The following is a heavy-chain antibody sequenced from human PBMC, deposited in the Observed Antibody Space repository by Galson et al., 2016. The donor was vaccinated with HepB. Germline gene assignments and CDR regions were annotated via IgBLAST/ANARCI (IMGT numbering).Heavy chain of an antibody. CDR3: TKERGGGSSWCLVYA. CDR2: ISGSPVTT. J-gene: IGHJ5*02. Sequence: SLRLSCAASGFSFSSYVMSWVRQSPGKGLEWVSGISGSPVTTYYADSVRGRFTISRDDSKKMLYLQMNSLTVEDAALCYCTKERGGGSSWCLVYAWGQGTLVTVSS. D-gene: IGHD6-13*01. V-gene: IGHV3-23*01. CDR1: GFSFSSYV.